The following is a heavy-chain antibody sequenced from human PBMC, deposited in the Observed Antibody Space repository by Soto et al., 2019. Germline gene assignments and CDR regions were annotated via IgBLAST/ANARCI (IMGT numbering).Heavy chain of an antibody. J-gene: IGHJ4*02. Sequence: TSETLSLNCTVSGGSISSGGYYWTWIRQHPGKGLEWIGYIFYSGSTYYNPSLKSRVTISVDTSKNQFSLKLSSVTAADTAVYYCARDTSLGLVDYWGQGTLVTVSS. CDR2: IFYSGST. CDR3: ARDTSLGLVDY. V-gene: IGHV4-31*03. CDR1: GGSISSGGYY. D-gene: IGHD3-9*01.